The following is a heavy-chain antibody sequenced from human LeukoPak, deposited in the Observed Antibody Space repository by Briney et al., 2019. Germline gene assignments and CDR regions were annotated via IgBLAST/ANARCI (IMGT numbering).Heavy chain of an antibody. V-gene: IGHV4-59*01. D-gene: IGHD6-19*01. Sequence: SETLSLTCSVSGGSINNYWWNWIRQPPGKGLEWIGYIYYSGSTNYNPSLKSRVTISVDTSKNQFSLKLSSVTAADTAVYHCARAQNIAVAGYYFDYWGQGTLVTVSS. CDR2: IYYSGST. J-gene: IGHJ4*02. CDR1: GGSINNYW. CDR3: ARAQNIAVAGYYFDY.